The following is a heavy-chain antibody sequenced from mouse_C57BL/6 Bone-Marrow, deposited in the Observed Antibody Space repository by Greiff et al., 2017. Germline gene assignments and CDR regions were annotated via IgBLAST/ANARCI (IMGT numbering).Heavy chain of an antibody. CDR2: IHPSDSDT. D-gene: IGHD1-1*01. CDR1: GYTFTSYW. Sequence: QVQLKQPGAELVKPGASVKVSCKASGYTFTSYWMHWVKQRPGQGLEWIGRIHPSDSDTNYNQKFKGKATLTVDKSSSTAYMQLSSLTSEDSAVYYCAMDYGSSYFYFDYWGQGTTLTVSS. CDR3: AMDYGSSYFYFDY. V-gene: IGHV1-74*01. J-gene: IGHJ2*01.